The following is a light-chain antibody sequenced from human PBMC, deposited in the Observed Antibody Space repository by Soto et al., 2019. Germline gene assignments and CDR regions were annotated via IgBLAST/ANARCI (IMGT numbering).Light chain of an antibody. CDR1: QSISNSY. J-gene: IGKJ1*01. V-gene: IGKV3-20*01. CDR3: QQYGSSPWT. Sequence: DIVLTQSPGTLSLSPGERATLSSRASQSISNSYLAWFQQKPGQSPSLLIRGASSRATGVPDRFSGSGSGTDFTLTISRLEPEDFAVYYCQQYGSSPWTFGQGTKVDIK. CDR2: GAS.